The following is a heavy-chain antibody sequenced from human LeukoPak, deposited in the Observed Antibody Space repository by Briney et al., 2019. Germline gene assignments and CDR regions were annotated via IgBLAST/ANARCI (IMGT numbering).Heavy chain of an antibody. CDR1: GGTFSSYA. D-gene: IGHD6-13*01. J-gene: IGHJ5*02. V-gene: IGHV1-69*05. CDR2: IIPIFGTA. CDR3: ARDGAAAYTFDP. Sequence: ASVKVSCKASGGTFSSYAISWVRQAPGQGLEWMGGIIPIFGTANYAQKLQGRVTMTTDTSTSTAYMELRSLRSDDTAVYYCARDGAAAYTFDPWGQGTLVTVSS.